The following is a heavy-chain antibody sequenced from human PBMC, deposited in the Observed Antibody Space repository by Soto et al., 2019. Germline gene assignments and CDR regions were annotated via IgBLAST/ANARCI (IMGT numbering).Heavy chain of an antibody. D-gene: IGHD6-19*01. CDR2: ISYDGSNK. Sequence: QVQLVESGGGVVQPGRSLRLSCAASGFTFSSYGMHWVRQAPGKGLEWVAVISYDGSNKYYADSVKGRFTISRDNSKNTLYLQMNSLRAEDTAVYYCARHNFSSGWYPFNYYYYYGMDVWGQGTTVTVSS. J-gene: IGHJ6*02. V-gene: IGHV3-30*03. CDR3: ARHNFSSGWYPFNYYYYYGMDV. CDR1: GFTFSSYG.